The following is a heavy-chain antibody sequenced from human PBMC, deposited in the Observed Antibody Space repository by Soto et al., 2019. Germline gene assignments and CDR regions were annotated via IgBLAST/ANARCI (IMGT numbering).Heavy chain of an antibody. Sequence: SVKVSCKDTGGLFSSYAVSWVRRAPGQGLEWMGGIIPVFDTVYYAQKFQGRVTITADESTNTAYMELSSLRSEDTAMYYCARGGSGYVWFNEFWGQGTLVTVSS. CDR3: ARGGSGYVWFNEF. D-gene: IGHD3-22*01. CDR2: IIPVFDTV. CDR1: GGLFSSYA. V-gene: IGHV1-69*13. J-gene: IGHJ4*02.